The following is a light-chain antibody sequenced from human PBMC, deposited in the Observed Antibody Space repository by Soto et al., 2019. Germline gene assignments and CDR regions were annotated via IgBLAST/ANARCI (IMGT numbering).Light chain of an antibody. CDR3: AAWDDSLNGLV. CDR2: NNN. J-gene: IGLJ3*02. V-gene: IGLV1-44*01. Sequence: QSVLTQPPSASGTPGQRVTISCSGSRSNIGSNLVNWYQQLPGTAPKLLMYNNNHRPSGVPDRFSGSKSGTSASLAISGLQSEDEADYHCAAWDDSLNGLVFGGGTQLTVL. CDR1: RSNIGSNL.